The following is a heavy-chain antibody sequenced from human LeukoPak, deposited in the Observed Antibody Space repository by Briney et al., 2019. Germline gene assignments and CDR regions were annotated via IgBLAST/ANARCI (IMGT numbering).Heavy chain of an antibody. Sequence: SVKVSCKASGGTFSSYAISWVRQAPGQGLECMGGIIPIFGTANYAQKFQGRVTITADESTSTAYMELSSLRSEDTAVYYCARVDRQWLVGNLDYWGQGTLVTVSS. V-gene: IGHV1-69*01. J-gene: IGHJ4*02. CDR3: ARVDRQWLVGNLDY. CDR2: IIPIFGTA. D-gene: IGHD6-19*01. CDR1: GGTFSSYA.